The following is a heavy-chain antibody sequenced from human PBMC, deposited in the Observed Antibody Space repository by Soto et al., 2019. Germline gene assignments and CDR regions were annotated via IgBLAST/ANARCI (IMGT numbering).Heavy chain of an antibody. CDR1: GDSIISSDFY. J-gene: IGHJ5*02. CDR2: IFYLGSS. CDR3: ARHSLALRKNNWFDP. D-gene: IGHD3-3*02. Sequence: SETLSLTCTVSGDSIISSDFYWGWVRHPPGKGLEWIGSIFYLGSSYYNPSLKSRVTMSVDTSKNQFSLRLRSVTAADTALYFCARHSLALRKNNWFDPWGQGTLVTVSS. V-gene: IGHV4-39*01.